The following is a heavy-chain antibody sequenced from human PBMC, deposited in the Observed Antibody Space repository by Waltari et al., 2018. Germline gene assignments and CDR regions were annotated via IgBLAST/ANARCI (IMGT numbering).Heavy chain of an antibody. CDR3: VRPPHCRGNTCTAL. J-gene: IGHJ4*02. V-gene: IGHV4-39*01. CDR1: GASVTSTSYY. CDR2: IYNSGTT. D-gene: IGHD3-10*01. Sequence: QVYLQESGPGLVKPSESLSPTCTVSGASVTSTSYYWGWIRQPPAKGLEWIGSIYNSGTTYYNPSLKSRVTISVDASDKQFYLTLTSVTAADTAVYFCVRPPHCRGNTCTALWGQGALVTVSS.